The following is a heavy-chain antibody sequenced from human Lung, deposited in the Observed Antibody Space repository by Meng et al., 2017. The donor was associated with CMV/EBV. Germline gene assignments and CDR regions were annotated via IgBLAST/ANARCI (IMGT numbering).Heavy chain of an antibody. D-gene: IGHD3-3*01. CDR1: GGSSSGYY. V-gene: IGHV4-34*01. CDR2: INHSGSI. CDR3: ARAPIINDFWSGQVSNYFDK. J-gene: IGHJ4*02. Sequence: SETXSLTCAVYGGSSSGYYWSWIRQPPGKGLEWIGEINHSGSINYNPSLKSRVTISVDTSKDQFSLKLNSVTAADTAVYYCARAPIINDFWSGQVSNYFDKXGQGXLVTVSS.